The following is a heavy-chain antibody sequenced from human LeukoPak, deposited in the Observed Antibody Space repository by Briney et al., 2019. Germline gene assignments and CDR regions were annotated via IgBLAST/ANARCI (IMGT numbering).Heavy chain of an antibody. Sequence: GGSLRLSCAASGFTFSSYAMSWVRQAPGKGLEWVSAISGSGGSTYYADSVKGRFTISRDNSKNTLYLQMNSLRAEDTAVYYCAKVLHYYYDSSGYYWGGQGTLVIVSS. J-gene: IGHJ4*02. CDR2: ISGSGGST. CDR3: AKVLHYYYDSSGYYW. D-gene: IGHD3-22*01. CDR1: GFTFSSYA. V-gene: IGHV3-23*01.